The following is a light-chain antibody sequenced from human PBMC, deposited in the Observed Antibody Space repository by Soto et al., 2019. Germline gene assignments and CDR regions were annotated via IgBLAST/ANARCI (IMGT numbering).Light chain of an antibody. V-gene: IGKV3-11*01. Sequence: EIVLTQSPATLSVSAGERATLSCRASQSVNNFLAWYQQRPGQAPRLLMYEASNRATGVPARFSGSGSGTDFTLTISSLEPEDFAIYYCQQRRNWPPTFGQGTKV. CDR1: QSVNNF. CDR3: QQRRNWPPT. J-gene: IGKJ1*01. CDR2: EAS.